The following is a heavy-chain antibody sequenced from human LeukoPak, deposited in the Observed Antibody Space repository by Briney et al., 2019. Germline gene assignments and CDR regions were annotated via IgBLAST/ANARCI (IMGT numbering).Heavy chain of an antibody. CDR1: GYTLTELS. CDR2: FDPEDGET. D-gene: IGHD6-13*01. J-gene: IGHJ4*02. CDR3: ATDQGRGAAAGLFDY. Sequence: ASVKVSCKVSGYTLTELSMHWVRQAPGKGLEWMGGFDPEDGETIYAQKFQGRVTMTEDTSTDTAYMELSSPRSEDTAVYYCATDQGRGAAAGLFDYWGREPWSPSPQ. V-gene: IGHV1-24*01.